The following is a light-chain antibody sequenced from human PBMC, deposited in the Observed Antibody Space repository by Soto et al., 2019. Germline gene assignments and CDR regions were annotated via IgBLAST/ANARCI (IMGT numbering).Light chain of an antibody. Sequence: SVLNQPASVSGSPGQSISISCTGTSSDVGGYEYVSWYQQHAGKAPKLMIYDVSSRASGVSNRFSGSKSGNTASLTISGLQAGDEADYYCISYTSINLYVLGTGTKVTVL. CDR2: DVS. J-gene: IGLJ1*01. CDR3: ISYTSINLYV. CDR1: SSDVGGYEY. V-gene: IGLV2-14*01.